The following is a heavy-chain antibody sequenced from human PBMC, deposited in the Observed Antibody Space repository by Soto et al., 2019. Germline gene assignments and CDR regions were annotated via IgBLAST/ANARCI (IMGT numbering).Heavy chain of an antibody. Sequence: QVHLVESGGGVVQPGTSLRLSCVASGFTFRNYGMHWVRQAPGEGLECVATIWYDGSSTDYADSVKGRFTISRDNSKNTVFLQMNSLRVEDTAAYYCAKDRTFGESYKPPFDHWGQGTLVTVSP. V-gene: IGHV3-33*06. CDR3: AKDRTFGESYKPPFDH. CDR2: IWYDGSST. CDR1: GFTFRNYG. D-gene: IGHD3-10*01. J-gene: IGHJ4*02.